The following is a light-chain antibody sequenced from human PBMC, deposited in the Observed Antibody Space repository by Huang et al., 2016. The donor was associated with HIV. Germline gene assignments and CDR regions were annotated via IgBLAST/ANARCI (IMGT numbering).Light chain of an antibody. CDR2: SST. J-gene: IGKJ4*01. CDR1: QRISSH. CDR3: QQTYSAPVT. V-gene: IGKV1-39*01. Sequence: DIQVTQSPSSLSASVGDRVTITCRTRQRISSHLSCYQQKIVKGPNLLIYSSTVLQSGGPSRFTGSGSGTDFTLTINSLQPEDFATYYCQQTYSAPVTFGGGTRVEIK.